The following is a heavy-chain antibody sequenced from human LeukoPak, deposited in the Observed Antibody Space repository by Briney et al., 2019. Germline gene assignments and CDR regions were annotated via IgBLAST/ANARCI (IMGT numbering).Heavy chain of an antibody. J-gene: IGHJ4*02. CDR1: GFTFSDYY. D-gene: IGHD5-12*01. CDR2: ISSSGSTI. Sequence: PGGSLRLSCAASGFTFSDYYMSWIRQAPGKVLEWVSYISSSGSTIYYADSVKGRFTISRDNAKNSLYLQMNSLRAEDTAVYYCASHSGYDPLYFDYWGQGTLVTVSS. CDR3: ASHSGYDPLYFDY. V-gene: IGHV3-11*01.